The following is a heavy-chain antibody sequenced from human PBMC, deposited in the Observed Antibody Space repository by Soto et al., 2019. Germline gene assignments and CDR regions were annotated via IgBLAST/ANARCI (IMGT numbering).Heavy chain of an antibody. J-gene: IGHJ4*01. Sequence: PSVTLSVTCTVAGGNIISGDYYWSWNRQPPGKGLEWIGYIYYSGSTYYNPSLKSRVTISVDTSKNQFSLKLSSVTAADTAVYYCARVGIAPGGPFDYWGRGTLVTVSS. CDR3: ARVGIAPGGPFDY. CDR2: IYYSGST. CDR1: GGNIISGDYY. D-gene: IGHD6-13*01. V-gene: IGHV4-30-4*01.